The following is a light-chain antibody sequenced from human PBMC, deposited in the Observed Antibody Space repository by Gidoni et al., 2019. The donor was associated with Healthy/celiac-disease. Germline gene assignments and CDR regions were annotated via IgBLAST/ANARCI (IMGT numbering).Light chain of an antibody. Sequence: DMLMHQSPDSLAVALGERATINCKSSQSVLYSSNNKNYLAWYQQKPGQPPKLLNYWASTRESGVPDRFSGSGSGTDFTLTISSLQAEDVAVYYCQQYYSTPFTFDPGTKVDIK. V-gene: IGKV4-1*01. CDR1: QSVLYSSNNKNY. CDR2: WAS. J-gene: IGKJ3*01. CDR3: QQYYSTPFT.